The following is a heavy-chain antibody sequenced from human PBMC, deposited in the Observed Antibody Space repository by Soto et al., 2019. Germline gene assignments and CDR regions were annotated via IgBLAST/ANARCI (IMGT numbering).Heavy chain of an antibody. CDR2: MYPGDSDT. CDR1: GYDFNTNW. Sequence: GESLKISCRGSGYDFNTNWFGWVRQLPGKGLEWVGIMYPGDSDTRYNPSLQGHVTLSADVTVSTAFLQWRSLKTSDTGMYFCALLPRDCNKPSCYYADHGGRGTVVPVPP. D-gene: IGHD2-2*01. J-gene: IGHJ4*02. CDR3: ALLPRDCNKPSCYYADH. V-gene: IGHV5-51*01.